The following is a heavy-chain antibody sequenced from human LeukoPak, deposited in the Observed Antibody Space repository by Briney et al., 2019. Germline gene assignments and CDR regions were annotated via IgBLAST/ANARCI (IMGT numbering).Heavy chain of an antibody. V-gene: IGHV3-30-3*01. Sequence: PGGSLRLSCAASGFTFSSYAMHWVRQAPGKGLEWVAVISYDGSNKYYADSVKGRFTISRDNSKNTLYLQMNSLRAEDTAVYYCARDMKAAAGTSDYWGQGTLVTVSS. CDR1: GFTFSSYA. CDR3: ARDMKAAAGTSDY. J-gene: IGHJ4*02. CDR2: ISYDGSNK. D-gene: IGHD6-13*01.